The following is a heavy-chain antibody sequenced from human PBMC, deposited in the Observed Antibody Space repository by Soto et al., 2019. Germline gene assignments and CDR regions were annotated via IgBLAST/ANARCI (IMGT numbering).Heavy chain of an antibody. CDR2: ISSSSSYI. Sequence: PGGSLRLSCAASGFTFSSYSMNWVRQAPGKGLEWVSSISSSSSYIYYADSVKGRFTISRDNAKNSLYLQMNSLRAEDTAVYYCARDLRSNWNSPGWFDPWGQGTLVTVSS. D-gene: IGHD1-7*01. CDR1: GFTFSSYS. CDR3: ARDLRSNWNSPGWFDP. V-gene: IGHV3-21*01. J-gene: IGHJ5*02.